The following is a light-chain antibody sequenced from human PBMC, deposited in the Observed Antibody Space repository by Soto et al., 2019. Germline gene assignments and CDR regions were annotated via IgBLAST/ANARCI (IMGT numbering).Light chain of an antibody. CDR2: GTD. V-gene: IGLV1-51*01. CDR3: ATWDDSLSAAV. Sequence: QSVLTQPPSVSAAPGQRVTISYSGSSSNIGKSHVSWYQHLPGTAPKLLIYGTDKRPSGIPDRLYGSKSGTAATLDITGLQTGDEADYYCATWDDSLSAAVFGPGTKLTVL. J-gene: IGLJ1*01. CDR1: SSNIGKSH.